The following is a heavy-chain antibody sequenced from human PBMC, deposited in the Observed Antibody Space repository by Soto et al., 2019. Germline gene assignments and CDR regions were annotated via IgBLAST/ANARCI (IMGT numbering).Heavy chain of an antibody. CDR1: GFTFSSYA. CDR2: ISGSGGST. D-gene: IGHD3-3*01. Sequence: GGSLRLSCAASGFTFSSYAMSWVRQAPGKGLEWVSAISGSGGSTYYADSVKGRFTISRDNSKNTLYLQMNSLRAEDTAVYYCAKNGARYDFWSGYPHWGQGTLVTVSS. CDR3: AKNGARYDFWSGYPH. V-gene: IGHV3-23*01. J-gene: IGHJ4*02.